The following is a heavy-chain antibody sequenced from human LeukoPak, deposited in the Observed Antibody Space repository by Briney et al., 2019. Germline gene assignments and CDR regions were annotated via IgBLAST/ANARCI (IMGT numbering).Heavy chain of an antibody. CDR1: GFTFSSYS. D-gene: IGHD6-19*01. CDR2: ISSSSSTI. J-gene: IGHJ4*02. V-gene: IGHV3-48*01. Sequence: PGGSLRLSCAASGFTFSSYSMNWVRQAPGKGLEWVSYISSSSSTIYYADPVKGRFTISRDNAKNSLYLQMSSLRAEDTAVYYCARDRSSGWYQIPFDYWGQGTLVTVSS. CDR3: ARDRSSGWYQIPFDY.